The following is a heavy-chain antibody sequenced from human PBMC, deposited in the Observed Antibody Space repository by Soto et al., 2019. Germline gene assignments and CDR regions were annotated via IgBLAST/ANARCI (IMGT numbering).Heavy chain of an antibody. CDR2: ISYDGSYK. D-gene: IGHD3-22*01. J-gene: IGHJ6*02. CDR1: GFTFSTYG. V-gene: IGHV3-30*18. CDR3: AKDPTYDSSGYYFYYGMDV. Sequence: GGSLRLSCAASGFTFSTYGMHWVRQAPGKGLEWVGLISYDGSYKYYAESMKGRFTISRDNSKNTLYLQLNSLRAADTAVYYYAKDPTYDSSGYYFYYGMDVWGQGTTVTVSS.